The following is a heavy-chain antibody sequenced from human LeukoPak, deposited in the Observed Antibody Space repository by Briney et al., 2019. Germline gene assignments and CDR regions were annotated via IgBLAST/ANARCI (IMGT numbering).Heavy chain of an antibody. CDR3: AKAGDDYYQRLDY. V-gene: IGHV3-23*01. CDR1: GFTFSTFA. CDR2: IRGRDGTT. J-gene: IGHJ4*02. D-gene: IGHD5-24*01. Sequence: GGSLRLSCAASGFTFSTFAMSWVRQPPGKGLEWVSGIRGRDGTTHYADSVKGRFTISSDSSKNTLYVQMNSLRAEDTAVYYCAKAGDDYYQRLDYWGQGTLVTVSS.